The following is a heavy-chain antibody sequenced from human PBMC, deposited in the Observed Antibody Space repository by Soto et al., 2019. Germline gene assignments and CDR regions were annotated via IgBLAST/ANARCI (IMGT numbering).Heavy chain of an antibody. CDR1: GGTFSSYA. Sequence: SVKVSCTASGGTFSSYAISWVRQAPGQGLEWMGGIIPIFGTANYAQKFQGRVTITADESTSTAYMELSSLRSEDTTVYYCARDTYDSSGYYYSLDYWGQGTLVTVSS. CDR2: IIPIFGTA. J-gene: IGHJ4*02. D-gene: IGHD3-22*01. V-gene: IGHV1-69*01. CDR3: ARDTYDSSGYYYSLDY.